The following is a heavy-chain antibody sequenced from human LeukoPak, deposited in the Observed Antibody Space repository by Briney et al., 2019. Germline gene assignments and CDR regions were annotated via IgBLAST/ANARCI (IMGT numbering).Heavy chain of an antibody. CDR2: IYYSGST. CDR1: GGSISSSSYY. V-gene: IGHV4-61*05. CDR3: ARLRDYGSGMDV. Sequence: PSETLSLTCTVSGGSISSSSYYWGWIRQPPGKGLEWIGYIYYSGSTNYNPSPKSRGTISVDTSKNQFSLKLSAVTAADTAVYYCARLRDYGSGMDVWGKGTTVTISS. J-gene: IGHJ6*04. D-gene: IGHD3-10*01.